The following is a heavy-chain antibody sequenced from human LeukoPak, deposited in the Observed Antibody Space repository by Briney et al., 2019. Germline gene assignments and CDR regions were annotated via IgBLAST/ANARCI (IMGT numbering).Heavy chain of an antibody. V-gene: IGHV4-34*01. J-gene: IGHJ6*02. CDR3: ARGTTMVRGVNNYYGMDV. D-gene: IGHD3-10*01. Sequence: SETLSLTCAVYGGSFSGYYWSWIRQPPGKGLEWIGEINHSGSTNYNPSLKSRVTISVDTSKNQFSLKLSSVTAADTAVYYCARGTTMVRGVNNYYGMDVWGQGTTVTASS. CDR2: INHSGST. CDR1: GGSFSGYY.